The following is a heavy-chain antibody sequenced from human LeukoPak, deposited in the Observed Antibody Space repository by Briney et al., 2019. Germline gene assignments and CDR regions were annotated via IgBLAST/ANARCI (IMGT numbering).Heavy chain of an antibody. Sequence: PSETLSLTCTVSGGSISSGGYYWSWIRQHPGKGLEWIGYLYYSGSTYYNPSLKSRVTISVDTSKNQFSLKLSSVTAADTAVYYCARGTTGTQDYWGQGTLVTVSS. CDR2: LYYSGST. V-gene: IGHV4-31*03. CDR1: GGSISSGGYY. J-gene: IGHJ4*02. D-gene: IGHD1-1*01. CDR3: ARGTTGTQDY.